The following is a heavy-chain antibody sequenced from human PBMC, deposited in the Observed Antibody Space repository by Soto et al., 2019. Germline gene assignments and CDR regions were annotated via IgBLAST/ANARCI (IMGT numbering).Heavy chain of an antibody. J-gene: IGHJ3*02. CDR3: AGEGGYGSGSYYRNDAFDI. D-gene: IGHD3-10*01. V-gene: IGHV1-69*13. CDR2: IIPIFGTA. Sequence: SVKVSCKASGGTFSSYAISWVRQAPGQGLEWMGGIIPIFGTANYAQKFQGRVTITADESTSTAYMELSSLRSEDTAVYYCAGEGGYGSGSYYRNDAFDIWGQGTMVTVSS. CDR1: GGTFSSYA.